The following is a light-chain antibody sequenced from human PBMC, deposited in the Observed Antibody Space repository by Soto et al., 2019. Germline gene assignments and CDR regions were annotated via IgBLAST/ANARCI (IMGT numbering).Light chain of an antibody. V-gene: IGLV2-14*01. CDR2: EVS. Sequence: QSALTQPASVSGSPGQSITISCTGTSSDVGGYNYVSWYQQHPGKVPKLMIYEVSNRPSGVSYRFSGSKSGNTASLTISGLQAEDEADYYCSSHKSTNNRVFGTGTKVTVL. J-gene: IGLJ1*01. CDR3: SSHKSTNNRV. CDR1: SSDVGGYNY.